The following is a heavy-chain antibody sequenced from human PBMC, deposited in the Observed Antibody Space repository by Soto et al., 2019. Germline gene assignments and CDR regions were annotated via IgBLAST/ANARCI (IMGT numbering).Heavy chain of an antibody. CDR2: SGDNT. V-gene: IGHV3-23*01. CDR1: GFTFSSYA. J-gene: IGHJ2*01. CDR3: AKVQGNWYFDL. Sequence: EVQLLESGGGLVQPGGSLRLSCAASGFTFSSYAMSWVRQAPGKGLEWVSASGDNTSYADSVRGRFTISRDNSKNTLFLLMHSLRAEDTAIYYCAKVQGNWYFDLWGRGTLVTVSS. D-gene: IGHD1-1*01.